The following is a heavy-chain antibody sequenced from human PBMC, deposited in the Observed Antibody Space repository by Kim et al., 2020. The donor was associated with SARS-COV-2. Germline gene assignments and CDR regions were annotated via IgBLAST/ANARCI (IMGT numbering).Heavy chain of an antibody. J-gene: IGHJ4*02. CDR1: GGSFSGYY. Sequence: SETLSLTCAVYGGSFSGYYWSWIRQPPGKGLEWIGEINHSGSTNYNPSLKSRVTISVDTSKNQFSLKLSSVTAADTAVYYCARDRGDGSYSWGQGTLVTVSS. CDR2: INHSGST. D-gene: IGHD1-26*01. V-gene: IGHV4-34*01. CDR3: ARDRGDGSYS.